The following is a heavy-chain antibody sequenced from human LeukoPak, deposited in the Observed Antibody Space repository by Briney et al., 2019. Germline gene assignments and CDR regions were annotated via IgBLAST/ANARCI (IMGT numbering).Heavy chain of an antibody. J-gene: IGHJ4*02. CDR1: GFTFISYA. D-gene: IGHD1-26*01. CDR3: ARAPSGGYDY. V-gene: IGHV3-23*01. CDR2: IVGSGGST. Sequence: GGSLRLSCAASGFTFISYAKSWVRQAPGKGLEWVSGIVGSGGSTYYADSVKGRFTISRDNTKNTLYLQMSSLRVEDTAIYYCARAPSGGYDYWGQGTLVTVSP.